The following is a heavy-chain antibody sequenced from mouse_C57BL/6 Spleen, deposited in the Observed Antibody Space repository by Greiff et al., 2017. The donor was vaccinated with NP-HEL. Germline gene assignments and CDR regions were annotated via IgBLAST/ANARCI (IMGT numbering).Heavy chain of an antibody. CDR3: ARQVPPYDYAMDY. CDR1: GFTFSDYY. V-gene: IGHV5-12*01. D-gene: IGHD1-1*01. CDR2: ISNGGGST. Sequence: EVQGVESGGGLVQPGGSLKLSCAASGFTFSDYYMYWVRQTPEKRLEWVAYISNGGGSTYYPDTVKGRFTISRDNAKNTLYLQMSRLKSEDTAMYYCARQVPPYDYAMDYWGQGTSVTVSS. J-gene: IGHJ4*01.